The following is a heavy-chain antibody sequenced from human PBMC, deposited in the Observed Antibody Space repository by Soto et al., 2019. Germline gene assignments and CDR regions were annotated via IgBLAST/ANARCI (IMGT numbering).Heavy chain of an antibody. J-gene: IGHJ6*02. Sequence: GGSLRLSCAASGFTFSSYAMHWVRQAPGKGLEWVAVISYDGSNKYYADSVKGRFTISRDNSKNTLYLQMNSLRAEDTAVYYCAWDRVPPATAVYGMDVWGQGTTVTVS. CDR2: ISYDGSNK. CDR3: AWDRVPPATAVYGMDV. V-gene: IGHV3-30-3*01. CDR1: GFTFSSYA. D-gene: IGHD2-2*01.